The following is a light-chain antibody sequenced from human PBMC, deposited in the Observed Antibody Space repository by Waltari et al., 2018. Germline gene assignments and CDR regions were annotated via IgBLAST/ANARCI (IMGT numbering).Light chain of an antibody. CDR3: QQSYSTPWT. CDR1: QSISSY. J-gene: IGKJ1*01. CDR2: AAS. V-gene: IGKV1-39*01. Sequence: DIQMTQSPSSLSASVGDRVTITCRASQSISSYLNWYQQKPGKAPKLLIYAASSLQSGVPSKFSGSGSGPDFTLTISSLQPEDFATYYCQQSYSTPWTFGQGTKVEIK.